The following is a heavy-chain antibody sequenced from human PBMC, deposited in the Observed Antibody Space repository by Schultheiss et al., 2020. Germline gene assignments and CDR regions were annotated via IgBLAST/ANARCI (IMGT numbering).Heavy chain of an antibody. Sequence: GGSLRLSCAASGFTVSSNYMSWVRQAPGKGLEWVSVIYSGGSTYYADSVKGRFTISRDNSKNTLYLQMNSLRAEDTAVYYCAKQKVVGATSPLDIWGQGTMVTVSS. CDR2: IYSGGST. J-gene: IGHJ3*02. CDR1: GFTVSSNY. V-gene: IGHV3-66*02. CDR3: AKQKVVGATSPLDI. D-gene: IGHD2-15*01.